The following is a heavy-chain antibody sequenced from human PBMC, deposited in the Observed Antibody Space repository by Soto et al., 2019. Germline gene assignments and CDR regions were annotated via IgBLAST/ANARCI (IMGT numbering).Heavy chain of an antibody. J-gene: IGHJ6*02. Sequence: VGSLRLSCAASGFTFSSYDMHWVRQATGKGLEWVSAIGTAGDPYYPGSVKGRFTISRENAKNSLYLQMNSLRAGDTAVYYCARARIAARPGSSYYYYGMDVWGQGTTVTAP. CDR1: GFTFSSYD. V-gene: IGHV3-13*05. CDR2: IGTAGDP. D-gene: IGHD6-6*01. CDR3: ARARIAARPGSSYYYYGMDV.